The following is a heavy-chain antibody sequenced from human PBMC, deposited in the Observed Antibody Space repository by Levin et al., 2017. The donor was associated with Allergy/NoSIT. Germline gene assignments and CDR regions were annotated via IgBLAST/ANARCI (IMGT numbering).Heavy chain of an antibody. Sequence: GASVKVSCKASGYTFTGYYMHWVRQAPGQGLEWMGWINPNSGGTNYAQKFQGRVTMTRDTSISTAYMELSRLRSDDTAVYYCARTYYDILTGYYGYYFDYWGQGTLVTVSS. CDR2: INPNSGGT. CDR3: ARTYYDILTGYYGYYFDY. V-gene: IGHV1-2*02. D-gene: IGHD3-9*01. CDR1: GYTFTGYY. J-gene: IGHJ4*02.